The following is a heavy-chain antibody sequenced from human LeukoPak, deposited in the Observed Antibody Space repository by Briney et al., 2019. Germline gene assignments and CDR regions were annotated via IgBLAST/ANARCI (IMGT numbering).Heavy chain of an antibody. J-gene: IGHJ4*02. D-gene: IGHD6-13*01. CDR2: INHSGST. CDR3: ARDAAYSSSWYSGRHMRYDFDY. CDR1: GGSFSGYY. V-gene: IGHV4-34*01. Sequence: SSETLSLTCAVYGGSFSGYYWGWIRQPPGKGREWLGEINHSGSTNYNPSLKSRVTISVDTSKNQFSLKLSSVTAAHTAVYYCARDAAYSSSWYSGRHMRYDFDYGGQGTLVTVSS.